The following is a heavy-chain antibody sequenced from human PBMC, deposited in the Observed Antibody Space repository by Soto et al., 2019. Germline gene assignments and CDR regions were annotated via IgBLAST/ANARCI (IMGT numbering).Heavy chain of an antibody. Sequence: HPGGSLRLSCAASGFTFSDYWMHWVRQAPGKGLEWVSRIKRDGSTTNYADSVKGRFTLSRDNAKNTLYLEMNSLRVEDTADYYCARGPINYYYEDVRGKGTTVTVSS. V-gene: IGHV3-74*01. CDR1: GFTFSDYW. CDR2: IKRDGSTT. CDR3: ARGPINYYYEDV. J-gene: IGHJ6*03.